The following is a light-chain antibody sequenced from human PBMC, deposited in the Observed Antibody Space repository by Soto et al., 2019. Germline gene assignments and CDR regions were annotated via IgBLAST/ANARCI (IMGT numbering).Light chain of an antibody. Sequence: QSALTQPASVSGSPGQSITISCTGTSSDVGGYNYVSWYQQHPGKAPKLMIYDVSNRPSGVSNRFSGSKSGNTASLTISGLQAEDEADYYCSSGVVFGGGTKLTVL. V-gene: IGLV2-14*01. J-gene: IGLJ2*01. CDR2: DVS. CDR3: SSGVV. CDR1: SSDVGGYNY.